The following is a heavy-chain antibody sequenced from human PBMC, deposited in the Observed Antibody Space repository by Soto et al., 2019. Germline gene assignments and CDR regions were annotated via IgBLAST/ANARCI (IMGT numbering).Heavy chain of an antibody. CDR3: ARVFYGSGSYYNYYYYGMDV. CDR1: GGSISSSSYY. Sequence: SETLSLTCTVSGGSISSSSYYWAWIRQPPGKGLEWIGSLYYSGSPYYNPTLKSRGTISVATSKNQFSLKLSFVTAADTAVYYCARVFYGSGSYYNYYYYGMDVWGQGTTVTVS. J-gene: IGHJ6*02. V-gene: IGHV4-39*01. D-gene: IGHD3-10*01. CDR2: LYYSGSP.